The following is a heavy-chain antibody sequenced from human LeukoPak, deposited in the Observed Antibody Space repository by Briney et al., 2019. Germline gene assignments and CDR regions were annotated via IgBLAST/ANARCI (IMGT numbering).Heavy chain of an antibody. Sequence: EASVKVSCKASGYTFTDYYMHWLRQAPGQGLEWMGIINPSGGSTSYAQKFQGRVTMTRDTSTSTVYMELSSLRSEDTAVYYCARDHDCSSTSCLYYFDYWGQGTLVTVSS. CDR3: ARDHDCSSTSCLYYFDY. CDR2: INPSGGST. V-gene: IGHV1-46*01. J-gene: IGHJ4*02. CDR1: GYTFTDYY. D-gene: IGHD2-2*01.